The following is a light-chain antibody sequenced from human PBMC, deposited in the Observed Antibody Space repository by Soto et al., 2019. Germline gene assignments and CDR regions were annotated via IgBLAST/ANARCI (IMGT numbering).Light chain of an antibody. CDR1: QSVSSSY. Sequence: EIVLTQSPGTLSFSPGERATLSCRASQSVSSSYLAWYQQKPGQAPRLLIFAASRRATGVPDRFIGSGSGTDFTLTISRLEPEDFAVYYCQQYGRSPPWTFGQGTKVDIK. CDR2: AAS. CDR3: QQYGRSPPWT. J-gene: IGKJ1*01. V-gene: IGKV3-20*01.